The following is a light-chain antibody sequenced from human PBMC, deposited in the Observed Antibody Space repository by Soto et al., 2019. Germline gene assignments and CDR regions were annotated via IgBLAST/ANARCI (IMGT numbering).Light chain of an antibody. CDR1: HSISTF. CDR2: AAS. CDR3: QQSDSTPRT. J-gene: IGKJ2*02. V-gene: IGKV1-39*01. Sequence: DIQMTQSPSSLSASVGDRVIITCRASHSISTFLYWYQQKVGKAPKLLIYAASSLQRGVPSRFSGSGSGTDCTLPISSLQPEDFATYYCQQSDSTPRTFGQGTKREIK.